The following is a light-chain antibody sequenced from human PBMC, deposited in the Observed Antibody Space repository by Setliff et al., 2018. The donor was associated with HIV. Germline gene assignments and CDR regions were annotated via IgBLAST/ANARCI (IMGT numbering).Light chain of an antibody. V-gene: IGLV2-14*01. CDR3: SSYTSSSTYV. CDR1: SSDVGGYNY. J-gene: IGLJ1*01. CDR2: EVN. Sequence: QSVLAQSASVSGSPGQSITISCTGSSSDVGGYNYVSWFQQYPGKAPKLMIYEVNNRPSGVSDRFSGSKSGNTASLTISGLQAEDEADCYCSSYTSSSTYVFGTGTKVTVL.